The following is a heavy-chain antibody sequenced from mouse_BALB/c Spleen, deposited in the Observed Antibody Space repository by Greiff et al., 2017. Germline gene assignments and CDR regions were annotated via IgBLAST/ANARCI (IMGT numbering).Heavy chain of an antibody. J-gene: IGHJ4*01. V-gene: IGHV5-4*02. CDR2: ISDGGSYT. Sequence: DVMLVESGGGLVKPGGSLKLSCAASGFTFSDYYMYWVRQTPEKRLEWVATISDGGSYTYYPDSVKGRFTISRDNAKNNLYLQMSSLKSEDTAMYYCARVYYGSSYYAMDYWGQGTSVTVSS. CDR3: ARVYYGSSYYAMDY. CDR1: GFTFSDYY. D-gene: IGHD1-1*01.